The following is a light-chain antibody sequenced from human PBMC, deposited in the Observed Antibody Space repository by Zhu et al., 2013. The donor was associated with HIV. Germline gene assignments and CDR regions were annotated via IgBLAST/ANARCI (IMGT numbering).Light chain of an antibody. CDR1: QSISSY. Sequence: DIQMTQSPSSLSASVGDRVTITCRASQSISSYLNWYQQKPGKAPKLLIYAASSLQSGVPSRFSGSGSGTDFTLTISSLEPEDFAVYYCQQRTSWPPIFTFGPGTKVDIK. J-gene: IGKJ3*01. CDR2: AAS. CDR3: QQRTSWPPIFT. V-gene: IGKV1-39*01.